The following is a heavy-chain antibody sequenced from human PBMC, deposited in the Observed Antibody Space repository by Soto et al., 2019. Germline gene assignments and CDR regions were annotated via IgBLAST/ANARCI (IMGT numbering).Heavy chain of an antibody. Sequence: LRLSCAASGFTFSSYAMHWVRQAPGKGLEWVAVISYDGSNKYYADSVKGRFTISRDNSKNTLYLQMNSLRAEDTAVYYCAREPDCSSTICYTVSAYYYGMDVWGQGTTVTVSS. J-gene: IGHJ6*02. CDR2: ISYDGSNK. V-gene: IGHV3-30-3*01. CDR1: GFTFSSYA. D-gene: IGHD2-2*02. CDR3: AREPDCSSTICYTVSAYYYGMDV.